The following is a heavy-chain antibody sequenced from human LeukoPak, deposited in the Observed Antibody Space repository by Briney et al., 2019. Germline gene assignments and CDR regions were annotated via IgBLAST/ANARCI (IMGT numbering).Heavy chain of an antibody. V-gene: IGHV1-2*02. CDR3: ARTPITMIVVHHFSSDAFVI. J-gene: IGHJ3*02. Sequence: ASVKVSCKASGYTFTGYYMHWVRQAPGQGLEWMGWINPNSGGTNYAQKFQGRVTMTRDTSISTAYMELSRLRSDDTAVYYCARTPITMIVVHHFSSDAFVIWGQGTMVTVSS. D-gene: IGHD3-22*01. CDR2: INPNSGGT. CDR1: GYTFTGYY.